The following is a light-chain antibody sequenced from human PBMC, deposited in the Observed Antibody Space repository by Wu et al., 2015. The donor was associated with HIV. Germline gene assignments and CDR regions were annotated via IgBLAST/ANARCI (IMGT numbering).Light chain of an antibody. Sequence: DTLLTQSPGTLSLSPGERATLSCRASQSVRSSLVWSQQKSGQAPRVIIYDASKRATGIPPRFSGSGSGTDFTLTISSLEPEDFAVYYCQQKTNGPLTFGQGTRLDIK. CDR2: DAS. V-gene: IGKV3-11*01. CDR3: QQKTNGPLT. J-gene: IGKJ5*01. CDR1: QSVRSS.